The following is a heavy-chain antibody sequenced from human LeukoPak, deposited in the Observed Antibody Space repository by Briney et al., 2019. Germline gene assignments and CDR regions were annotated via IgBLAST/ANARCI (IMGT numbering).Heavy chain of an antibody. V-gene: IGHV1-2*02. D-gene: IGHD3-10*01. Sequence: ASEKVSCKASGYTFTGYHMHWVRQAPGQGLEWMGCINPNSGDTNYAQRFQGRVTMTRDTSITTAYMELSSLRSDDTAVYYCARELYGSGTYGFDYWGQGTLVTVSS. CDR1: GYTFTGYH. CDR2: INPNSGDT. J-gene: IGHJ4*02. CDR3: ARELYGSGTYGFDY.